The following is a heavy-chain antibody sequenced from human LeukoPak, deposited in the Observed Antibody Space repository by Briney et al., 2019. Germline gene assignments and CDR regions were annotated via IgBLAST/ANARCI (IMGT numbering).Heavy chain of an antibody. V-gene: IGHV4-59*01. J-gene: IGHJ5*02. CDR1: GGSIRSYY. CDR2: IYYSGST. D-gene: IGHD6-6*01. Sequence: SETLSLTCTVSGGSIRSYYWSWIRQPPGKGLEWIGYIYYSGSTNYNPSLKSRVTISVDTSKNQFSLKLSSVTAADTAVYYCARRAARLNWFDPWGQGTLVTVSS. CDR3: ARRAARLNWFDP.